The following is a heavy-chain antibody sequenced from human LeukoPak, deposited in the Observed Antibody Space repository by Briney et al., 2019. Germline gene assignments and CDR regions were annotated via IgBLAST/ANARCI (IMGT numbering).Heavy chain of an antibody. V-gene: IGHV3-23*01. J-gene: IGHJ4*02. D-gene: IGHD3-16*01. CDR1: GFTFSNFA. CDR3: AKVGVGWVAFEY. CDR2: ISDSGGGT. Sequence: GGSLTLPCAASGFTFSNFAMSWARQATGKGLQWVSAISDSGGGTFYADSVKGRFTISRDNSKNTLYLQMNSLRAEDTAVYYCAKVGVGWVAFEYWGQGTLVTVSS.